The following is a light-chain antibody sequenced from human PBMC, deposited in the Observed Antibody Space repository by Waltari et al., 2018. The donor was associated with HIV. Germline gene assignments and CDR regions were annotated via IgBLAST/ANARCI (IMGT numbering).Light chain of an antibody. J-gene: IGLJ3*02. CDR3: QSYDSSLSGWV. CDR1: SPNTGAGHA. CDR2: GNN. Sequence: SVLPQPPSVPGAPGQRVTISCPGTSPNTGAGHALQWYQHLPGTAPKLLIYGNNNRPSGVPDRFSGSKSGTSASLAITGLQTDDEADYYCQSYDSSLSGWVFGGGTKLTVL. V-gene: IGLV1-40*01.